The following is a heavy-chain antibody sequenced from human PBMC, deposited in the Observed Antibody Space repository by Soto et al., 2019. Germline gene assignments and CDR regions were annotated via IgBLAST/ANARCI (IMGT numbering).Heavy chain of an antibody. CDR3: ATSTLRYFDWLALWSAVFDGMDV. J-gene: IGHJ6*02. CDR2: ISYDGSNK. V-gene: IGHV3-30*03. CDR1: GFTFSSYG. D-gene: IGHD3-9*01. Sequence: GGSLRLSCAASGFTFSSYGMHWVRQAPGKGLEWVAVISYDGSNKYYADSVKGRFTISRDNSKNTLYLQMNSLRAEDTAVYYCATSTLRYFDWLALWSAVFDGMDVWGQGTTVTVSS.